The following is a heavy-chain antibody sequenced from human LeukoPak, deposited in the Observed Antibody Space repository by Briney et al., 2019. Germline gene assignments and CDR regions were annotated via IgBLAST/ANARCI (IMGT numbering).Heavy chain of an antibody. J-gene: IGHJ5*02. CDR1: GYTFTSYG. CDR2: ISAYNGNT. Sequence: ASVKASCKASGYTFTSYGISWVRQAPGQGLEWMGWISAYNGNTNYAQRLQGRVTMTTDTSTSTAYMELRSLRSDDTAVYYCARTYYDILTGSVNWFDPWGQGTLVTVSS. D-gene: IGHD3-9*01. CDR3: ARTYYDILTGSVNWFDP. V-gene: IGHV1-18*04.